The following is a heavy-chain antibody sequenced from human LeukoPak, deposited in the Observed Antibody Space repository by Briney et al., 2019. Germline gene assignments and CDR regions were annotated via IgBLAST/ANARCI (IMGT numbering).Heavy chain of an antibody. V-gene: IGHV3-74*01. CDR1: GFTFSSYW. Sequence: GGSLRLSCVASGFTFSSYWMHWVRQDPRKGLVWVSRISGDGRNINYADSVRGRFTISRDNAKNTLYLQMNTLRVEDTAVYYCTRELMDYDVSTGLHHYYMDVWGQGTTFTVSS. CDR2: ISGDGRNI. D-gene: IGHD3-9*01. J-gene: IGHJ6*02. CDR3: TRELMDYDVSTGLHHYYMDV.